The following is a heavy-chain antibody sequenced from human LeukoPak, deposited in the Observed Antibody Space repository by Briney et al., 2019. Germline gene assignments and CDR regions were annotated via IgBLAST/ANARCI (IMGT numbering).Heavy chain of an antibody. CDR2: IYYSGST. V-gene: IGHV4-59*01. D-gene: IGHD1-26*01. Sequence: SETLSLTCTVSGGSISSYYWSWIRQPPGKGLEWIGYIYYSGSTSYNPSLKSRVTISVDTSKNQFSLKLSSVTAADTAVYYCARGYSGSYGRFDYWGQGTLVTVSS. CDR1: GGSISSYY. CDR3: ARGYSGSYGRFDY. J-gene: IGHJ4*02.